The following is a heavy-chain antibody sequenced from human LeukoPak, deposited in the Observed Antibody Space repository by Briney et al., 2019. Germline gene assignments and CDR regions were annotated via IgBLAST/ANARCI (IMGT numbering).Heavy chain of an antibody. CDR1: GGSISSSSYY. V-gene: IGHV4-39*07. Sequence: SETLSLTCTVSGGSISSSSYYWGWIRQPPGKGLEWIGSIYYSGSTYYNPSLKSRVTISVDTSKNQFSLKLSSVTAADTAVYYCARDRPDSMSSFDYWGQGTLVTVSS. J-gene: IGHJ4*02. CDR2: IYYSGST. D-gene: IGHD3-22*01. CDR3: ARDRPDSMSSFDY.